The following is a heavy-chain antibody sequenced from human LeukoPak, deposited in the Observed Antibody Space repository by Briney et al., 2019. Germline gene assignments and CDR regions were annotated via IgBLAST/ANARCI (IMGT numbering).Heavy chain of an antibody. Sequence: GGSLRLSCAASGFTFSSYWMHWVRQAPGKGLEWVSGISWNSGSIGYADSVKGRFTISRDNAKNSLYLQMNSLRAEDTALYYCARHPNSYGSHSFDYWGQGTLVTVSS. V-gene: IGHV3-9*01. D-gene: IGHD5-18*01. CDR1: GFTFSSYW. CDR2: ISWNSGSI. CDR3: ARHPNSYGSHSFDY. J-gene: IGHJ4*02.